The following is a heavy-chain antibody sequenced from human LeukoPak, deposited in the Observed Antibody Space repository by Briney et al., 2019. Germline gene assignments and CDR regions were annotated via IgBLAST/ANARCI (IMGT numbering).Heavy chain of an antibody. D-gene: IGHD3-10*01. CDR3: ARDFKYGSGSYSPWFFDL. J-gene: IGHJ2*01. V-gene: IGHV4-59*01. CDR2: IYYSGST. CDR1: GGSISSYY. Sequence: SETLSLTCTVSGGSISSYYWSWIRQPPGKGLEWIGYIYYSGSTNYNPSLKSRVTISVDTSKNQFSLKLSSVTAADTAVYYCARDFKYGSGSYSPWFFDLWGRGTLVTVSS.